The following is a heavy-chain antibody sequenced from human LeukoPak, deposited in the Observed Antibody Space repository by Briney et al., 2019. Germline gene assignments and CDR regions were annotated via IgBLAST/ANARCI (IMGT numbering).Heavy chain of an antibody. Sequence: PGGSLRLSCAASGFTFSSCTMHWVRQAPGKGLEWVAVMSYDGSNKYYLDSVKGRFTISRDNSKDTLYLQMNSLRAEDTAVYYCARDPNRYCGGDCSIDYWGQGTLVTVSS. CDR3: ARDPNRYCGGDCSIDY. CDR1: GFTFSSCT. V-gene: IGHV3-30-3*01. CDR2: MSYDGSNK. D-gene: IGHD2-21*02. J-gene: IGHJ4*02.